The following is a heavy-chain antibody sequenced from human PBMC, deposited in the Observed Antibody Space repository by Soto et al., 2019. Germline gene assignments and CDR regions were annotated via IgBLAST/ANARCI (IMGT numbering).Heavy chain of an antibody. CDR3: ARGYYDGSGSLGY. CDR1: GFTFSSYS. J-gene: IGHJ4*02. V-gene: IGHV3-21*01. D-gene: IGHD3-10*01. CDR2: ISSSSSYI. Sequence: EVQLVESGGGLVKPGGSLRLSCAASGFTFSSYSMNWVRQAPGKGLEWVSSISSSSSYIYYADSVKGRFTISRDNAKNSLCLQMNSLRAEDTAVYYCARGYYDGSGSLGYWGQGTLVTVSS.